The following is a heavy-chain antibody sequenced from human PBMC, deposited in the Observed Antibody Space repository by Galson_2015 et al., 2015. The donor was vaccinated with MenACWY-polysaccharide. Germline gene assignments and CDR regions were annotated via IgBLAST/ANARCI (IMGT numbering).Heavy chain of an antibody. V-gene: IGHV1-8*01. CDR3: ARVVRRKYSYSDY. CDR1: GYTFTSYD. D-gene: IGHD5-18*01. Sequence: SVKVSCKASGYTFTSYDINWLRQATGQGLEWMGWMNPNSGNTGYAQKFQGRVTMTRDTSISTAYMELRSLRYEDTAVYYCARVVRRKYSYSDYWGQGTLVSVSS. CDR2: MNPNSGNT. J-gene: IGHJ4*02.